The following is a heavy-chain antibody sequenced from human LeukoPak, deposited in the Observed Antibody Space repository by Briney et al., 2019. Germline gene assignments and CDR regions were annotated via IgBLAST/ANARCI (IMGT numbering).Heavy chain of an antibody. CDR3: ATGLVIMRFDY. D-gene: IGHD3/OR15-3a*01. CDR1: GFTFSSYS. CDR2: ICSSSSYI. Sequence: PGGSLRLSCAASGFTFSSYSMNWVRPAPGKGLEWVSSICSSSSYIYYADSVKGRFTISRDNAKNSLSLQMNSLRAEDTAVYYCATGLVIMRFDYWGQGTLVTVSS. V-gene: IGHV3-21*01. J-gene: IGHJ4*02.